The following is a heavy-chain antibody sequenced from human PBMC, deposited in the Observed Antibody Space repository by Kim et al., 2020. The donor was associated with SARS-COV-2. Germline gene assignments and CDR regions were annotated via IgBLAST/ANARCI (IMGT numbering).Heavy chain of an antibody. J-gene: IGHJ4*02. V-gene: IGHV4-31*03. Sequence: SETLSLTCTVSGGSISSGGYYWSWIRQHPGKGLEWIGYIYYSGSTYYNPSLKSRVTISVDTSKNQFSLKLSSVTAADTAVYYCARDAIGYSSSWYGAGAFDYWGQGTLVTVSS. CDR2: IYYSGST. CDR3: ARDAIGYSSSWYGAGAFDY. CDR1: GGSISSGGYY. D-gene: IGHD6-13*01.